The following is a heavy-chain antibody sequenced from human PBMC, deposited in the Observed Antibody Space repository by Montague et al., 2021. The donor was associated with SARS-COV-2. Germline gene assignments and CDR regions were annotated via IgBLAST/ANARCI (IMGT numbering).Heavy chain of an antibody. J-gene: IGHJ4*02. CDR3: ASEVRGRIVVVIAIPYYYFDY. CDR2: TYYSGGT. Sequence: SETLSLTCTVSGGSISSYYWSWIRQPPGKGLEWIGYTYYSGGTNYNPSLKSRVTISVDTSKNQFSLKLSSVTAADTAVYYCASEVRGRIVVVIAIPYYYFDYWGQGTLVTVSS. V-gene: IGHV4-59*12. D-gene: IGHD2-21*01. CDR1: GGSISSYY.